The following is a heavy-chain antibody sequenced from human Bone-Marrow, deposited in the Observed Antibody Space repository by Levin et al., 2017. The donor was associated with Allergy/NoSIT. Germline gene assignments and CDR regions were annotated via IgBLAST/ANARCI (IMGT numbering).Heavy chain of an antibody. CDR3: ARSSSRRVGFDY. V-gene: IGHV4-31*03. Sequence: SETLSLTCNVSGGSFNSDGYYWNWVRQHTGKGLEWIGYISSSGSTSYTPSLKSRVSLSVDTSKKHFSLKLSFVTAADTAVYYCARSSSRRVGFDYWGQGTLVTVSS. D-gene: IGHD6-13*01. CDR2: ISSSGST. CDR1: GGSFNSDGYY. J-gene: IGHJ4*02.